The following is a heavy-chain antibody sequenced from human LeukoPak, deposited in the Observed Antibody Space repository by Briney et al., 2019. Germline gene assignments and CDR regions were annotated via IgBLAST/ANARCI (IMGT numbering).Heavy chain of an antibody. Sequence: ASVKVSCKASGYTFTSYYMHWVRQAPGQGLEWMGIINPSGGSTSYAQKFQGRVIMTRDTSTSTVYMELSSLRSEDTAVYYCARDGHYDFWSASPVYYMDVWGKGTTVTVSS. D-gene: IGHD3-3*01. CDR1: GYTFTSYY. CDR3: ARDGHYDFWSASPVYYMDV. V-gene: IGHV1-46*01. CDR2: INPSGGST. J-gene: IGHJ6*03.